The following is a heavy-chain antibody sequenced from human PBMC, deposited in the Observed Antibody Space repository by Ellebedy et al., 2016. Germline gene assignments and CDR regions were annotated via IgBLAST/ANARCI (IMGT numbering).Heavy chain of an antibody. J-gene: IGHJ3*02. D-gene: IGHD2-2*01. V-gene: IGHV4-39*01. CDR2: IYYSGSS. Sequence: SETLSLTXTVSGGSISSSNYYWGWIRQPPGKGLEWIGSIYYSGSSYYNPSLKSRVTISVDTSKNQFSLKLNSVTAADTTVYYCARGLIMYCSSTSCPSGAFDIWGQGTMVTVSS. CDR1: GGSISSSNYY. CDR3: ARGLIMYCSSTSCPSGAFDI.